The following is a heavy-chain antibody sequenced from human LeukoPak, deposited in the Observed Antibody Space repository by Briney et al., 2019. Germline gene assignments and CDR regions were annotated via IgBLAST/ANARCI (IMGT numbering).Heavy chain of an antibody. CDR3: ARGRRMSYYYMDV. J-gene: IGHJ6*03. Sequence: SETLSLTCTVSGYSISSGYYWGWIRQPPGKGLEWIGYIYYSGSTYYNPSLKSRVTISVDTSKNQFSLKLSSVTAADTAVYYCARGRRMSYYYMDVWGKGTTVTVSS. CDR2: IYYSGST. V-gene: IGHV4-38-2*02. CDR1: GYSISSGYY.